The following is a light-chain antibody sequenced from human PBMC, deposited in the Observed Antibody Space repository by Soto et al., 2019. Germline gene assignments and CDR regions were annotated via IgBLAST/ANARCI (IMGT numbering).Light chain of an antibody. V-gene: IGKV3-15*01. CDR1: QNIHTN. Sequence: EIVMTQSPATLSVSPGERATLSCRAGQNIHTNLAWYQQKPGQAPRLLFYGASTGATGLPARFSGSGSGTEFTLTISSLQSEDFADYYCQQYQNWPLITFGQGTRLEIK. CDR2: GAS. J-gene: IGKJ5*01. CDR3: QQYQNWPLIT.